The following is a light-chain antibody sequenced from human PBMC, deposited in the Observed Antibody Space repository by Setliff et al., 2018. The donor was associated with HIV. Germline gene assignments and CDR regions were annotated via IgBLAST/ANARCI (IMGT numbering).Light chain of an antibody. CDR3: CSNTGSNTYV. J-gene: IGLJ1*01. CDR1: SSDIGRYNL. CDR2: QAT. Sequence: QSALTQPASVSGSPGQSITISCTGTSSDIGRYNLVSWYQQYPGKAPKLMIYQATKRPSGVSNRFSGSKSGNTASLPISGLQAEDEADYYCCSNTGSNTYVFGSGTKVTVL. V-gene: IGLV2-23*01.